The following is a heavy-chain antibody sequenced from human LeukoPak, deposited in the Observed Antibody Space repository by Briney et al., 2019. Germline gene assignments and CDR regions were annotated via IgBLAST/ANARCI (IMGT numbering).Heavy chain of an antibody. D-gene: IGHD6-13*01. CDR3: ARAQDLTYSSSWPGNFDY. CDR2: INPSGGST. V-gene: IGHV1-46*01. J-gene: IGHJ4*02. Sequence: ASVKVSCKASGYTFTSYYMHWVRQAPGQGLERMGIINPSGGSTSYAQKFQGRATMTRDMSTSTVYMELNSLRSEDTAVYYCARAQDLTYSSSWPGNFDYWGQGTLVTVSS. CDR1: GYTFTSYY.